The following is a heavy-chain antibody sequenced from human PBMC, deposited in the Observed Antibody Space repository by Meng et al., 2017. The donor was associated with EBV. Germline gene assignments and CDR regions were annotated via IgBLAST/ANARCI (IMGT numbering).Heavy chain of an antibody. D-gene: IGHD6-6*01. V-gene: IGHV2-5*02. CDR3: AHIIAARPFDY. Sequence: ITLKGSGPPLLKPTQTLTLTCTFSGFSLSIRGVGVGWIRQPPGKALEWLALIYWDDDKRYSPSLKSRLTITKDTSKNQVVLTMTNMDPVDAATYYCAHIIAARPFDYWGQGTLVTVSS. CDR1: GFSLSIRGVG. CDR2: IYWDDDK. J-gene: IGHJ4*02.